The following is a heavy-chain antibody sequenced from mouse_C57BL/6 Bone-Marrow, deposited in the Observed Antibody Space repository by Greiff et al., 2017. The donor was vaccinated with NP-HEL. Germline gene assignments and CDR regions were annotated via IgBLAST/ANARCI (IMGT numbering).Heavy chain of an antibody. J-gene: IGHJ4*01. CDR3: ARSIYYDYADDPFYAMDY. D-gene: IGHD2-4*01. CDR2: LRNKVNGYTT. CDR1: GFTFTDYY. Sequence: EVKVVESGGGLVQPGGSLSLSCAASGFTFTDYYMSWVRQPPGKALEWLGFLRNKVNGYTTEYSASVKGRFTISRDNSQSILYLQMNALRAEDSATYYCARSIYYDYADDPFYAMDYWGQGTSVTVSS. V-gene: IGHV7-3*01.